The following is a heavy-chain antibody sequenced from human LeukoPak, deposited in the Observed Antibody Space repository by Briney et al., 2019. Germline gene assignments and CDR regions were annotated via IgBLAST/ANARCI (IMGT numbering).Heavy chain of an antibody. CDR1: GYSFTSHW. CDR3: ARQSLGGGGDLDY. Sequence: PGESLKLSCKGSGYSFTSHWIGRDRQMHGKGLERMGIIYPGDSDTSYNPSFQGQVTISADKSISTAYLQWSSLKASDTAMYCCARQSLGGGGDLDYWGQGTLVTVSS. CDR2: IYPGDSDT. J-gene: IGHJ4*02. D-gene: IGHD2-21*01. V-gene: IGHV5-51*01.